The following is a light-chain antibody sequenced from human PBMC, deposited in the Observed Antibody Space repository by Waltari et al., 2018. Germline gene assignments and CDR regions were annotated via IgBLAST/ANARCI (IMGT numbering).Light chain of an antibody. CDR1: GLGNKY. V-gene: IGLV3-1*01. CDR3: QTWDSNTGV. CDR2: QDS. Sequence: SYDLIQPPSVSVSPGQTASITCSGDGLGNKYVYWYQQKSGQFPILVIYQDSNRPSGIPGRFSGSNSGNTATLTIRGTQALDEADFYCQTWDSNTGVFGGGTKLTVL. J-gene: IGLJ2*01.